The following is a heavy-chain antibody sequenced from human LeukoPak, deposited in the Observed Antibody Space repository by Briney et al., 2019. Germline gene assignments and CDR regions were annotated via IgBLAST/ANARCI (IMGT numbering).Heavy chain of an antibody. CDR1: GFTVSSNY. V-gene: IGHV3-53*01. D-gene: IGHD3-10*01. Sequence: GGSLRLSCAASGFTVSSNYMSWVRQAPGKGLEWVSVIYSGGSTYYADSVKGRFTISRDNSKNTLCLQMNSLRAEDTAVYYCARPGGYYGSGSYLDYWGQGTLVTVSS. CDR2: IYSGGST. J-gene: IGHJ4*02. CDR3: ARPGGYYGSGSYLDY.